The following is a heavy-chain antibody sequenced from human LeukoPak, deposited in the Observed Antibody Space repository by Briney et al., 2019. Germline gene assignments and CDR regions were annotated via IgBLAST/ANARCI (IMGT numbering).Heavy chain of an antibody. J-gene: IGHJ4*02. CDR2: ISAYNGNT. V-gene: IGHV1-18*04. D-gene: IGHD6-6*01. Sequence: ASVKVSCKASGFTFTDYYLHWVRQAPGQGLEWMGWISAYNGNTNYAQKLQGRVTMTTDTSTSTAYMELRSLRSDDTAVYYCARSLEEIAARRMVPSDYWGQGTLVTVSS. CDR3: ARSLEEIAARRMVPSDY. CDR1: GFTFTDYY.